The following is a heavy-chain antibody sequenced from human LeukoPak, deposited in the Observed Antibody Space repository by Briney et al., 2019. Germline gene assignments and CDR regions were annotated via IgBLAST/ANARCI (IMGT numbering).Heavy chain of an antibody. CDR1: GFTFSSYG. CDR3: ARRAGAYTHLYDY. Sequence: SGGSLRLSCAASGFTFSSYGMNWVRQAPGKGLEWVSYISSSSSTIYYADSVKGRFTISRDNAKNSLYLQMNSLRAEDRALYYCARRAGAYTHLYDYWGQGTLVTVSS. CDR2: ISSSSSTI. V-gene: IGHV3-48*01. D-gene: IGHD3-16*01. J-gene: IGHJ4*02.